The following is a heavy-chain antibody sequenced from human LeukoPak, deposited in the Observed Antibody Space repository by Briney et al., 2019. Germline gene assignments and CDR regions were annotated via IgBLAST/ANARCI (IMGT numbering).Heavy chain of an antibody. CDR3: ARVGAYCTSTSCFDY. Sequence: ASVKVSCKASGYTFTSYGISWVRQAPGQGLEWMGWISAYNGNTDYAQKFQGRVTMTTDTSTSTAYVDLRSLRSDDTAVYYCARVGAYCTSTSCFDYWGLGTLVTVSS. J-gene: IGHJ4*02. V-gene: IGHV1-18*01. D-gene: IGHD2-2*01. CDR1: GYTFTSYG. CDR2: ISAYNGNT.